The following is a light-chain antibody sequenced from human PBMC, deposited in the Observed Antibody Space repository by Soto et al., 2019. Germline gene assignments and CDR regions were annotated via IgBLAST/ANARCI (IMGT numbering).Light chain of an antibody. CDR1: QSISSW. V-gene: IGKV1-5*03. CDR3: QQYHTYPIT. Sequence: DIQMTQSPSTLSASVGDRVTITCRASQSISSWVAWYQQRPGGAPNLLIYTASSLESGVPSRFSGSGSGTEFTLTISSLQPDDSATYYCQQYHTYPITFGQGTRLEIK. CDR2: TAS. J-gene: IGKJ5*01.